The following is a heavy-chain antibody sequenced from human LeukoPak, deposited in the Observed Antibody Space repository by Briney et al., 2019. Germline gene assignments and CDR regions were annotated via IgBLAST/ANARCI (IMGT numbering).Heavy chain of an antibody. CDR2: IYYSGST. CDR1: GYSISSGHY. D-gene: IGHD3-10*01. CDR3: ARLPHITMIRGVSDYYMDV. J-gene: IGHJ6*03. V-gene: IGHV4-38-2*02. Sequence: SETLSLTCTVSGYSISSGHYWGWIRQPPGKGLEWIGSIYYSGSTYYNPSLKSRVTISVDTSKNQFSLKLNSVTAADTAVYYCARLPHITMIRGVSDYYMDVWGKGTTVTISS.